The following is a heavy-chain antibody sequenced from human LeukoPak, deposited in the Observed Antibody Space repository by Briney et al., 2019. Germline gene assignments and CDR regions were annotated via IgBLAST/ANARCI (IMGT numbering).Heavy chain of an antibody. CDR3: ARGGDFWSGYEL. J-gene: IGHJ4*02. CDR1: GGSISSYY. D-gene: IGHD3-3*01. V-gene: IGHV4-59*08. Sequence: PSETLSLTCTVSGGSISSYYWSWIRQPPGKGLEWIGYIYYSGSTNYSPSLKSRVTISVDTSRNQFSLKLSSVTAADTAVYYCARGGDFWSGYELWGQGTLVTVSS. CDR2: IYYSGST.